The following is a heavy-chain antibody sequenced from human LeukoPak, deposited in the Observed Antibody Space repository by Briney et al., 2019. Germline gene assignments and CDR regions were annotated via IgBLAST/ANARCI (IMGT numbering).Heavy chain of an antibody. CDR3: ARQSRYVGATTSVY. CDR2: IYHSGST. D-gene: IGHD1-26*01. J-gene: IGHJ4*02. V-gene: IGHV4-38-2*01. Sequence: SETLSLTCAVSGYSISSGYYWGWIRQPPGKGLEWIGSIYHSGSTYYNPSLKNRVTISVDTSKNQFSLKLSSVTAADTAVYYCARQSRYVGATTSVYWGQGTLVTVSS. CDR1: GYSISSGYY.